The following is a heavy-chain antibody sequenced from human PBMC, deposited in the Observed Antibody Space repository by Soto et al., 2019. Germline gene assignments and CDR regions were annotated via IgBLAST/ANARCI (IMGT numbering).Heavy chain of an antibody. V-gene: IGHV4-39*01. CDR2: IYYSGSI. Sequence: SETLSLTCTVSGVSISRSTYYWGWIRQPPGKGLEWIGSIYYSGSIYYNPSLQSRVTISVDTSKNQFSLRLSSVTAADTAVYYCARHKITIFGVVVIDWFDPWGQGTLVTVS. D-gene: IGHD3-3*01. CDR3: ARHKITIFGVVVIDWFDP. J-gene: IGHJ5*02. CDR1: GVSISRSTYY.